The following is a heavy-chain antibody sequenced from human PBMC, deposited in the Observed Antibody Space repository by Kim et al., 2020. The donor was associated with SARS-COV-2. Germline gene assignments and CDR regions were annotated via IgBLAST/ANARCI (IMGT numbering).Heavy chain of an antibody. V-gene: IGHV1-46*01. CDR3: ARSRYCSSTSCLDAFDI. D-gene: IGHD2-2*01. J-gene: IGHJ3*02. Sequence: FQGRVTMTRDTATSTVYMELSSLRSEDTAVYYCARSRYCSSTSCLDAFDIWGQGTMVTVSS.